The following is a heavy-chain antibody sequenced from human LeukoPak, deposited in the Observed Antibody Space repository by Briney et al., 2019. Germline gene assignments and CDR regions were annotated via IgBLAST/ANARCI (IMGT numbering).Heavy chain of an antibody. J-gene: IGHJ3*02. CDR1: RFTFSSYA. V-gene: IGHV3-30-3*01. Sequence: GGSLRLSCAASRFTFSSYAMHWVRQAPGKGLEWVAVISYDGSNKYYADSVKGRFTISRDNSKNTLYLQMNSLRAEDTAVYYCAREAVNIVLIGAFDIWGQGTMVTVSS. CDR3: AREAVNIVLIGAFDI. D-gene: IGHD2-8*01. CDR2: ISYDGSNK.